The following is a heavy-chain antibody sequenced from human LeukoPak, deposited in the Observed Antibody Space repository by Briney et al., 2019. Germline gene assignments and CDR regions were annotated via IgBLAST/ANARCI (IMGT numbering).Heavy chain of an antibody. Sequence: GGSLRLSCAASGFTFSSYEMNWVRQAPGKGLEWVSYISSSGSTIYYADSVKGRFTISRDNAKNSLYLQMNSLRAEDTAVFYCARVFGDGHVAYGDYYYYMDVWGKGTTVTVSS. J-gene: IGHJ6*03. CDR3: ARVFGDGHVAYGDYYYYMDV. V-gene: IGHV3-48*03. CDR2: ISSSGSTI. D-gene: IGHD3-10*01. CDR1: GFTFSSYE.